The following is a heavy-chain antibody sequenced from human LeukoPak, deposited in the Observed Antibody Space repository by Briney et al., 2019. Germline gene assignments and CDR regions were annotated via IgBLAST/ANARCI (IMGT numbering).Heavy chain of an antibody. V-gene: IGHV1-18*01. CDR3: ARDRDYGDYNTQDLFVY. Sequence: ASVKVSCKASGYTFTNFGISWVRQAPGQGLEWMGWISAYNGNTNYAQRLQGRVAMTTDTSTSTAYMELRSLGSDDTAVYYCARDRDYGDYNTQDLFVYWGQGTLVTVSS. D-gene: IGHD4-17*01. J-gene: IGHJ4*02. CDR2: ISAYNGNT. CDR1: GYTFTNFG.